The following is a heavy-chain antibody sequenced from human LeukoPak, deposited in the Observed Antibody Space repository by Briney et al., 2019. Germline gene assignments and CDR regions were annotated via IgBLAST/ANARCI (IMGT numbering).Heavy chain of an antibody. Sequence: SETLSLTCAVYGGSFSGYYWSWIRQPPGKGLEWIGEINHSGSTNYNPSLKSRVTISVDTSKNQFSLKLSSVAAADTAVYYCARDAPAAGLYGMDVWGQGTTVTVSS. J-gene: IGHJ6*02. CDR1: GGSFSGYY. D-gene: IGHD6-13*01. CDR3: ARDAPAAGLYGMDV. V-gene: IGHV4-34*01. CDR2: INHSGST.